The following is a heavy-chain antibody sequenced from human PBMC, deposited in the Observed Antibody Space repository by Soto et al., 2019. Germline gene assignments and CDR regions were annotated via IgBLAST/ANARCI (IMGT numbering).Heavy chain of an antibody. V-gene: IGHV3-23*01. CDR1: GFTFSTYA. J-gene: IGHJ4*02. CDR2: IRASGGST. D-gene: IGHD1-26*01. CDR3: ARSPGGDFFDY. Sequence: GGSLRLSCATSGFTFSTYAMGWVRQAPGEGLEWVSAIRASGGSTYYADSVKGRFTISRDNSKNTLSLQMNSLRAEDTAVYYCARSPGGDFFDYWGPGTLVTVSS.